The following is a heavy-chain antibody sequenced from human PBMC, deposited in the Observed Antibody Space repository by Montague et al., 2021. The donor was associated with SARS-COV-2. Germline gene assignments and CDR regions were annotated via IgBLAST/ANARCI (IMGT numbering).Heavy chain of an antibody. Sequence: SLRLSCAASGFTFSSHPMHWVRQAPGNGLEWVAVISFDGSSNYYVDSXXGRLTISRDNSKNTLFLQMNSLRVEDTAVYYCARGRQWLVLGQVDFWGQGTPVTVSS. CDR1: GFTFSSHP. CDR3: ARGRQWLVLGQVDF. CDR2: ISFDGSSN. J-gene: IGHJ4*02. D-gene: IGHD3-22*01. V-gene: IGHV3-30*04.